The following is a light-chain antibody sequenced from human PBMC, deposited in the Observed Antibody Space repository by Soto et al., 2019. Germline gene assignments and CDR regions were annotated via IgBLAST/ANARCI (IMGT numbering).Light chain of an antibody. V-gene: IGKV3-15*01. CDR1: QSINVN. CDR3: QQYNTWRLYT. CDR2: ASY. J-gene: IGKJ2*01. Sequence: EVVMTQSPATLSVSPGERGTLSCRASQSINVNLAWYQQKPGQPPRLLIYASYMRATGVPARFSGSGSGTEFTLTISSLQSEDFAVYYCQQYNTWRLYTFGQGTKLEIK.